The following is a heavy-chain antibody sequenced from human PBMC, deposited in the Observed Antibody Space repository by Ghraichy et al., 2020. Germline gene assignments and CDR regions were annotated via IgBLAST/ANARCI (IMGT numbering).Heavy chain of an antibody. Sequence: GGSLRLSCAASDFIFSTYNMNWVRKAPGRGLEWDSYISSSSETIHYADSVKGRFTVSRDNAKSSLYLQMNSLRVEDTAVYYCARGYGSGRNWFDPWGQGTLVTVSS. CDR1: DFIFSTYN. V-gene: IGHV3-48*01. CDR2: ISSSSETI. CDR3: ARGYGSGRNWFDP. J-gene: IGHJ5*02. D-gene: IGHD3-10*01.